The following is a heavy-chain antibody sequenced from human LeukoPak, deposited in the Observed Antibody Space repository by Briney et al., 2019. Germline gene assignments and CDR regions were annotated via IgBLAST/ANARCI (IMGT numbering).Heavy chain of an antibody. CDR1: GGSISVYH. CDR3: AKEGMGSEATTADGAFDI. V-gene: IGHV4-59*12. CDR2: LYDPGST. Sequence: SETLSLTCTVSGGSISVYHWSWLRQPPGKGLEWLGYLYDPGSTNYNPSLKSRVTISVDTSKNQISLKLSSVTAADTAVYFCAKEGMGSEATTADGAFDIWGQGTTVTVSS. J-gene: IGHJ3*02. D-gene: IGHD1-26*01.